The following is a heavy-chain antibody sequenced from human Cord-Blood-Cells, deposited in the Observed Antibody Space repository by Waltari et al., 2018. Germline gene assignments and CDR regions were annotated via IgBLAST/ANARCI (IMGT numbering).Heavy chain of an antibody. D-gene: IGHD3-16*01. V-gene: IGHV3-30*04. CDR2: ISYDGSNK. Sequence: QVQLVESGGGVVQPGRSLRLSCAASGVTFSSYAMHWVRQAPGKGLEWVAVISYDGSNKYYADSVKGRFTISRDNSKNTLYLQMNSLRAEDTAVYYCARYGGYFDYWGQGTLVTVSS. CDR3: ARYGGYFDY. J-gene: IGHJ4*02. CDR1: GVTFSSYA.